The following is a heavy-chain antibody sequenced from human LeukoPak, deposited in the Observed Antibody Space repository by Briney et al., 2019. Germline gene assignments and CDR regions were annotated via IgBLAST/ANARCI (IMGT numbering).Heavy chain of an antibody. V-gene: IGHV4-39*01. CDR1: GGSISSGSHY. CDR3: ERHGVFGGNLAAFDI. J-gene: IGHJ3*02. Sequence: KTSEILSLTCTVSGGSISSGSHYWGWIRQPPGKGLEWIGAIHYSGSTYYNPSLKSRITISVDTSKNQFSLKLSSVTAADTAVYYCERHGVFGGNLAAFDIWGQGTMVTVSS. CDR2: IHYSGST. D-gene: IGHD4-23*01.